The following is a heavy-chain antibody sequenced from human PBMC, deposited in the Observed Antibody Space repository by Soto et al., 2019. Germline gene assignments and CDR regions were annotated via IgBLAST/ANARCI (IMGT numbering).Heavy chain of an antibody. J-gene: IGHJ2*01. CDR1: GFTFINYA. D-gene: IGHD2-2*01. CDR3: ARKVLGSTSRPDWWYFDL. V-gene: IGHV3-23*01. CDR2: ISGGGDRT. Sequence: EVQLLESGGGLVQPGGSLRLSCVGSGFTFINYAMNWVRQTPGKGLEWVSTISGGGDRTFDADTVKGRFTISRDNSKNTVNLQMNSLRADATAVYYWARKVLGSTSRPDWWYFDLWGRGTLVTVSS.